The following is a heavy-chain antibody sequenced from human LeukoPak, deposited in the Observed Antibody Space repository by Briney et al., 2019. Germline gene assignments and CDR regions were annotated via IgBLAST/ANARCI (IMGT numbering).Heavy chain of an antibody. Sequence: GGPLRLSCAASGFTFSSYAMSWLRQAPGKGLEGVSAISGSGGSTYYADSVKGRFTISRDNSKNTLYLQMNSLRAEDTAVYYCAKDYAPTPYFDPWGQGTLVTVSS. V-gene: IGHV3-23*01. CDR2: ISGSGGST. D-gene: IGHD3-16*01. CDR1: GFTFSSYA. J-gene: IGHJ5*02. CDR3: AKDYAPTPYFDP.